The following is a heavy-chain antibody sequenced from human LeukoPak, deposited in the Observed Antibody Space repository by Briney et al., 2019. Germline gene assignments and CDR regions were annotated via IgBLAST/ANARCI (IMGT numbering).Heavy chain of an antibody. J-gene: IGHJ4*02. D-gene: IGHD5-18*01. CDR3: ARDHSFGALDF. V-gene: IGHV3-7*01. CDR1: GFTFSIRW. Sequence: GGSLRLSCAASGFTFSIRWMSWVRQGPGKGLEWVANIKPGGGTTYYVDSEEGRFTISRDNAKNSLYLQMNSLGAEDTAVYYCARDHSFGALDFWGQGTLVTVSS. CDR2: IKPGGGTT.